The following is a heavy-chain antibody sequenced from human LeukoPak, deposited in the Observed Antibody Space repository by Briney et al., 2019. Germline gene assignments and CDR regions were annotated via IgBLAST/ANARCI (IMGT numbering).Heavy chain of an antibody. CDR2: IYPGDSDT. CDR1: GDDFVNFW. V-gene: IGHV5-51*01. J-gene: IGHJ4*02. CDR3: ARGNTVASFDY. Sequence: GESLKISCKGSGDDFVNFWIGWVRQMPGKGLEWMGIIYPGDSDTRYSPSFQGQVIISVDKSIGTAYLQWSSLKASDTAMYYCARGNTVASFDYWGQGTLVTVPS. D-gene: IGHD2/OR15-2a*01.